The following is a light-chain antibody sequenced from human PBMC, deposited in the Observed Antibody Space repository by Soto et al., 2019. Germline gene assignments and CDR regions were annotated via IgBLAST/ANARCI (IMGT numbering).Light chain of an antibody. Sequence: DIQMTQSPSTLSGSVGDRVTITCRASQTISSWLAWYQQKPGKAPKLLIYKASTLKSGAPSRFSGSGSGTEFTLTISSLQPDDFATYYCHQYNSFSPWTFGQGTRWIS. J-gene: IGKJ1*01. V-gene: IGKV1-5*03. CDR1: QTISSW. CDR2: KAS. CDR3: HQYNSFSPWT.